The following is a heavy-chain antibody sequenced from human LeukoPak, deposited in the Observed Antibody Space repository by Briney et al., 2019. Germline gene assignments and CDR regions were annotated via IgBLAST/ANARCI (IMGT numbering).Heavy chain of an antibody. CDR1: GFTFSSYE. Sequence: GGSLRLSCAASGFTFSSYEMNWVRQAPGKGLEWVSYISSSGSAIYYADSVEGRFTISRDNAKNSLYLQMNSLRAEDTAVYYCSRDHPGSNSLDYWGQGTLVTVSS. CDR3: SRDHPGSNSLDY. J-gene: IGHJ4*02. V-gene: IGHV3-48*03. CDR2: ISSSGSAI. D-gene: IGHD4-11*01.